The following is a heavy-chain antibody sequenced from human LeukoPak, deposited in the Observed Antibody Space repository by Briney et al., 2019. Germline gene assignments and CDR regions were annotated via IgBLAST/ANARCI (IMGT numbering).Heavy chain of an antibody. CDR1: GGTFSSYG. CDR2: IIPFFGRA. D-gene: IGHD3-9*01. Sequence: GSSVKVSCKASGGTFSSYGISWVRQAPGQGLEWMGGIIPFFGRADYAQKFQSRVTITADKSTSTAYMDLTSLKSEDTAVYYCATFRYDILTGYSFFDYWGQGTLVTVSS. CDR3: ATFRYDILTGYSFFDY. J-gene: IGHJ4*02. V-gene: IGHV1-69*06.